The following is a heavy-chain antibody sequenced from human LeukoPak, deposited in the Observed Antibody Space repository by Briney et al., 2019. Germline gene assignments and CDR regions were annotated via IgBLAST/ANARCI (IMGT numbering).Heavy chain of an antibody. V-gene: IGHV3-23*01. CDR2: ISGSGGST. CDR3: AKQTPYYYDSSGYYGN. J-gene: IGHJ4*02. Sequence: GSLRLSCAASGFTFSSYAMSWVRQAPGKGLEWVSAISGSGGSTYYADSVKGRFTISRDNSKNTLYLQMNSLRAEDTAVYYCAKQTPYYYDSSGYYGNWGQGTLVTVSS. D-gene: IGHD3-22*01. CDR1: GFTFSSYA.